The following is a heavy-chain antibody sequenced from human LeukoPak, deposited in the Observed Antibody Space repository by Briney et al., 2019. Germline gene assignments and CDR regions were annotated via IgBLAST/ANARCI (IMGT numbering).Heavy chain of an antibody. J-gene: IGHJ4*02. V-gene: IGHV1-58*02. CDR2: IVVGSGNT. CDR1: GFTFTSSA. CDR3: AAGGSGSYYIDY. D-gene: IGHD1-26*01. Sequence: ASVKVSCKASGFTFTSSAMQWVRQARGQRLEWIGWIVVGSGNTNYAQKFQERVTITRDMSTSTAYMELSSLRSEDTAVYYCAAGGSGSYYIDYWGQGTLVTASS.